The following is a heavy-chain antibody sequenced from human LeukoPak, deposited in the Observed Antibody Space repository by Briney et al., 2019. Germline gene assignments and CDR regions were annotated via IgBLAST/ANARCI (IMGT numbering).Heavy chain of an antibody. V-gene: IGHV4-61*02. CDR3: AGTRRYCRGGSCYNWFDP. CDR1: GGSISSDTYY. J-gene: IGHJ5*02. D-gene: IGHD2-15*01. Sequence: SETLSLTCTVSGGSISSDTYYWSWIRQPAGKGLEWIGRIYASGNSNYNASLKSRVTISIDTSNNQFSLRLSSVIASDTAVYYCAGTRRYCRGGSCYNWFDPWGQGTLVTVSS. CDR2: IYASGNS.